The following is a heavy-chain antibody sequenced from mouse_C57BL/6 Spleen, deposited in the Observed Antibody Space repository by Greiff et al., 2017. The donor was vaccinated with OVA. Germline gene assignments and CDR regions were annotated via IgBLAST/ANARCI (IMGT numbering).Heavy chain of an antibody. V-gene: IGHV1-18*01. Sequence: VQLQQSGPELVKPGASVKIPCKASGYTFTDYNMDWVKQSHGKSLEWIGDINPNNGGTIYNQKFKGKATLTVDKSSSTAYMELRSLTSEDTAVYYCARRRSLYGYYFVYWGQGTTLTVSS. J-gene: IGHJ2*01. CDR1: GYTFTDYN. CDR3: ARRRSLYGYYFVY. D-gene: IGHD6-1*01. CDR2: INPNNGGT.